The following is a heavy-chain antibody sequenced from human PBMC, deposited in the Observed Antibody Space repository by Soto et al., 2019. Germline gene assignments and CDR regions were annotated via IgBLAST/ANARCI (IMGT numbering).Heavy chain of an antibody. Sequence: PGGSLRLSCAASGFTVSSNYMSWVRQAPGKGLEWVSVIYSGGSTYYADSVKGRFTISRDNSKNTLYLQMNSLRAEDTAVYYCARRQQWLGIDAFDIWGQGTMVTVSS. CDR2: IYSGGST. CDR3: ARRQQWLGIDAFDI. CDR1: GFTVSSNY. D-gene: IGHD6-19*01. V-gene: IGHV3-66*01. J-gene: IGHJ3*02.